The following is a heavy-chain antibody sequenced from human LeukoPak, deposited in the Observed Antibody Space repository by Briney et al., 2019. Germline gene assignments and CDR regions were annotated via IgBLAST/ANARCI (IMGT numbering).Heavy chain of an antibody. V-gene: IGHV3-64D*09. Sequence: PGGSLRLSCSASGFTFSDYDMEWVRQAPGKGLEYVSGISSDGGTTYYADSVRGRFTISRDNSRKKLSLQMSSLRPDDTAVYYCVKGRIWDRDTPLDCWGQGTVVTVSS. CDR1: GFTFSDYD. D-gene: IGHD1-26*01. J-gene: IGHJ4*02. CDR3: VKGRIWDRDTPLDC. CDR2: ISSDGGTT.